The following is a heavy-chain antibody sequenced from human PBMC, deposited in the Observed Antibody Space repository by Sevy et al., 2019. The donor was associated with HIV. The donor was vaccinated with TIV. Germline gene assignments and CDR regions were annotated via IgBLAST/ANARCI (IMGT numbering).Heavy chain of an antibody. D-gene: IGHD5-18*01. Sequence: VSVKVSCKASGYTFTRYSMNWVRQAPGQGLEWMGWINTNTGNPTYAQGFTGRFVFSLDTSVSTAYLQISSLKADDTAVYYCARAEVDTAIEGFDYWGQRTLVTVSS. J-gene: IGHJ4*02. CDR1: GYTFTRYS. CDR3: ARAEVDTAIEGFDY. V-gene: IGHV7-4-1*02. CDR2: INTNTGNP.